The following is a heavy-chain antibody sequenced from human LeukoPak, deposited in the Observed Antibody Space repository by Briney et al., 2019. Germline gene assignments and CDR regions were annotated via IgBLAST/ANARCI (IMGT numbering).Heavy chain of an antibody. V-gene: IGHV4-59*01. CDR2: IYHSGST. D-gene: IGHD2-15*01. J-gene: IGHJ1*01. CDR1: GGSITNYS. Sequence: SETMSLTCSVSGGSITNYSWSWIRQPPGKGLEWIGYIYHSGSTNYNPSIKSRVALSVDTSKNQFSLRLSSVTAADTAVYYCVRDLASGSVGYFKHWGQGTLVTVSS. CDR3: VRDLASGSVGYFKH.